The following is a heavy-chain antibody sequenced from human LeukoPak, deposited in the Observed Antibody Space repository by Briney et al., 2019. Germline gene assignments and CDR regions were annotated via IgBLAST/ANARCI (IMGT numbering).Heavy chain of an antibody. J-gene: IGHJ4*02. V-gene: IGHV1-18*04. CDR1: GYTFTGFY. CDR3: ARGEYNYFDY. Sequence: ASLKVSCKASGYTFTGFYIHWVRQAPGQGLEWMGWISPKNGGTNYAQNLQGRATMTTDTSTSTAYMELRSLRSDDTAVYYCARGEYNYFDYWGQGTLVTVSS. CDR2: ISPKNGGT. D-gene: IGHD2/OR15-2a*01.